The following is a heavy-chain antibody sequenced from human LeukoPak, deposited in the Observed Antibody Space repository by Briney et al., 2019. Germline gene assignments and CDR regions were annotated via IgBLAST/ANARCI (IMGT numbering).Heavy chain of an antibody. Sequence: GGSLRLSCAASGFTFSSYGMHWVRQAPGKGLEWVAVISYDGSNKYYADSVKGRFTISRDNSKNTLYLQMNSLRAEDTAVYYCAVIAAAPYYFDYWGQGTLVTVSP. J-gene: IGHJ4*02. CDR2: ISYDGSNK. V-gene: IGHV3-30*03. CDR3: AVIAAAPYYFDY. D-gene: IGHD6-13*01. CDR1: GFTFSSYG.